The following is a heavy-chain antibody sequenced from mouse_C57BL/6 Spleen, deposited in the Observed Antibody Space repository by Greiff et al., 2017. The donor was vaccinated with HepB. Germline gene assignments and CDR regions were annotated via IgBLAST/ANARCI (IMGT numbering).Heavy chain of an antibody. CDR2: IYPSDSET. CDR1: GYTFTSYW. CDR3: ARRGLYYGSSFWYFDV. D-gene: IGHD1-1*01. V-gene: IGHV1-61*01. Sequence: QVQLQQPGAELVRPGSSVKLSCKASGYTFTSYWMDWVKQRPGQGLEWIGNIYPSDSETHYNQKFKDKATLTVDKSSSTAYMQLSSLTSEDSAVYYGARRGLYYGSSFWYFDVWGTGTTVTVSS. J-gene: IGHJ1*03.